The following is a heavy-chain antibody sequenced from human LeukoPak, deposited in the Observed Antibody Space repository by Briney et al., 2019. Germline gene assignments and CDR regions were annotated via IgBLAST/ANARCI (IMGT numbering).Heavy chain of an antibody. D-gene: IGHD5-12*01. Sequence: PGKPLRLSCAASGFTFSSYGMHWVRQAPGKGLEWVAIIWYDGGNEYYADSVKGRFTISRDNSKNTLYLQVNSLRAEDTAVYYCARSTSGSGYDIDYWGQGTLVTVSS. V-gene: IGHV3-33*01. CDR1: GFTFSSYG. CDR2: IWYDGGNE. CDR3: ARSTSGSGYDIDY. J-gene: IGHJ4*02.